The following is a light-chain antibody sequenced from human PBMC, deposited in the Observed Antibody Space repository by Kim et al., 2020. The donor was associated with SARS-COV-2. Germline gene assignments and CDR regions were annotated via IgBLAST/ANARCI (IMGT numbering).Light chain of an antibody. J-gene: IGLJ2*01. V-gene: IGLV3-19*01. CDR2: GQY. CDR3: NSRDNIGNVI. CDR1: SLRSYY. Sequence: SSELTQDPAVSVALGQTVRITCQGDSLRSYYTSWYQQRPEHAPVLVIYGQYNRPSGIPDRFSGSRSGNTASLTITGAQAEDEADYYCNSRDNIGNVIFGGGTQLTVL.